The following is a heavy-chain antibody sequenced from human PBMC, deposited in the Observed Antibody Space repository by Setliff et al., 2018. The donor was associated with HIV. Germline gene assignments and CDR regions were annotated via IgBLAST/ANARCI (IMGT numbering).Heavy chain of an antibody. J-gene: IGHJ5*02. V-gene: IGHV1-46*01. CDR1: GGTFSSYA. CDR2: IHPSGGST. D-gene: IGHD2-15*01. CDR3: ARGLVAADPNWFDP. Sequence: ASVKVSCKASGGTFSSYAISWVRQAPGQGLEWMGVIHPSGGSTSYAQSFQDRVTMTRDTSTSTAYMELSSLRSEDTAVYYCARGLVAADPNWFDPWGQGTLVTVSS.